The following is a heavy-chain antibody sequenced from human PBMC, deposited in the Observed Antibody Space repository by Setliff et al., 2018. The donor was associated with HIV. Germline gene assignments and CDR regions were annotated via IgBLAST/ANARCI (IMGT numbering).Heavy chain of an antibody. V-gene: IGHV7-4-1*02. CDR1: GYTFKTFG. Sequence: ASVKVSCKASGYTFKTFGISWVRQAPGQGPEWMGWINTETGNPMYAQGFKGRFVFSLDTSVSTAYLQINGLKAEDTAMYYCARLSYSSGWYYFDYWGQGTLVTVSS. CDR2: INTETGNP. J-gene: IGHJ4*02. CDR3: ARLSYSSGWYYFDY. D-gene: IGHD6-19*01.